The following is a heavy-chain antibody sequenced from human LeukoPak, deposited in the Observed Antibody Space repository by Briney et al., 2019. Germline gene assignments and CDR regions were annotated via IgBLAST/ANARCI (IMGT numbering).Heavy chain of an antibody. V-gene: IGHV1-2*02. Sequence: GASVTVSCKASGYTFTGYYMHWVRQAPGQGLEWMGWINPNSGGTNYAQKFQGRVTMTRDTSISTAYMGMSRLRSDDTAVYYCARLSTVTTWFDPWGQGTLVTVSS. CDR3: ARLSTVTTWFDP. CDR2: INPNSGGT. CDR1: GYTFTGYY. D-gene: IGHD4-17*01. J-gene: IGHJ5*02.